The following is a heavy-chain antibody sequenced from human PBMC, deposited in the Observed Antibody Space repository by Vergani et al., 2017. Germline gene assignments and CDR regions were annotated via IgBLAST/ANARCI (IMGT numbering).Heavy chain of an antibody. CDR2: INSDGSST. V-gene: IGHV3-74*02. J-gene: IGHJ4*02. CDR3: NLPPYYYGSGSYYQPHDY. Sequence: EVQLVESGGGLVQPGGSLRLSCAASGFTVSSNYMSWVRQAPGKGLEWVSRINSDGSSTSYADSVKGRFTISRDNAKNTLYLQMNSLRAEDTAVYYCNLPPYYYGSGSYYQPHDYWGQGTLVTVSS. CDR1: GFTVSSNY. D-gene: IGHD3-10*01.